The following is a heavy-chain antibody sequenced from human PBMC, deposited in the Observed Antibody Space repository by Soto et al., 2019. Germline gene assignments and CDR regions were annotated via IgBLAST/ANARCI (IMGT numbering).Heavy chain of an antibody. V-gene: IGHV1-69*12. CDR1: GGTFSSYA. D-gene: IGHD6-6*01. CDR3: ASPPGRYSSSSGWFDP. Sequence: QVQLVQSGAEVKKPGSSVKVSCKASGGTFSSYAISWVRQAPGQGLEWMGGIIPIFGTANYARKFQGRVTITADESTSTAYMALSSLRSEDTAVYYCASPPGRYSSSSGWFDPWGQGNLVTVSS. J-gene: IGHJ5*02. CDR2: IIPIFGTA.